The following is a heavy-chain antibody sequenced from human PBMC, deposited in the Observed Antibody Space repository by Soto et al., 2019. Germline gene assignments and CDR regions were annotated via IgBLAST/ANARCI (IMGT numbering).Heavy chain of an antibody. CDR1: GFTFSSYA. D-gene: IGHD5-12*01. Sequence: QVQLVESGGGVVQPGRSLRLSCAASGFTFSSYAMHWVRQAPGKGLEWVAVISYDGSNKYYADSVKGRFTISRDNSKNTLYLPMNSLRAEDTAGYYCARVRHPFGYRGYGFDYWGQGTLVTVSS. J-gene: IGHJ4*02. CDR2: ISYDGSNK. V-gene: IGHV3-30-3*01. CDR3: ARVRHPFGYRGYGFDY.